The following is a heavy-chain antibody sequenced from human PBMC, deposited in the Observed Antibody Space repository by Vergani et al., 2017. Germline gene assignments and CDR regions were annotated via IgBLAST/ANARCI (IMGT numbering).Heavy chain of an antibody. CDR1: GFTLSSYS. CDR3: ARDRGYGGVFDY. CDR2: ISSSSSYI. V-gene: IGHV3-21*01. J-gene: IGHJ4*02. Sequence: EVQLVESGGGLVKPGGSLRLSCAASGFTLSSYSMNWVRQAPGKGLEWVSSISSSSSYIYYADSVKGRFTISRDNAKNSLYLQMNSLRAEDTAVYYCARDRGYGGVFDYWGQGTLVTVSS. D-gene: IGHD4-23*01.